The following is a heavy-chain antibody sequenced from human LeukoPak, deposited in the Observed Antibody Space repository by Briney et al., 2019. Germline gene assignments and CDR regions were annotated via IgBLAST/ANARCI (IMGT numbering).Heavy chain of an antibody. CDR1: GCTISTIW. D-gene: IGHD3-16*01. CDR3: TSALGY. CDR2: IREKTGGGTA. J-gene: IGHJ4*02. V-gene: IGHV3-15*05. Sequence: GGSLILPFGASGCTISTIWMTWCRQASGEGLEWVGRIREKTGGGTAEYAAPVKGRFTISRDDSKNTLYLQKNSVTTEDTAVYCCTSALGYWGQGTLVTVSS.